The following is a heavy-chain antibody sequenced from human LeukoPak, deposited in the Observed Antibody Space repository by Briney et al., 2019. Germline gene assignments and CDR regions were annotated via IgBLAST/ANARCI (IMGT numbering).Heavy chain of an antibody. CDR2: INPNSGGT. Sequence: ASVKVSCKASGYTFTNYYIHWVRQAPGQGLEWMGRINPNSGGTNYAQKFQGRVTMTRDTSISTAYMELSRLRSDDTAVYYCARVDVDDLWNGPGDEAFDYWGQGTLVTVSS. CDR3: ARVDVDDLWNGPGDEAFDY. CDR1: GYTFTNYY. V-gene: IGHV1-2*06. J-gene: IGHJ4*02. D-gene: IGHD3-3*01.